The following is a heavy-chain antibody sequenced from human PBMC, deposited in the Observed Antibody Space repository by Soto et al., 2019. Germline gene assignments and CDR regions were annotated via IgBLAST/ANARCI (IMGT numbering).Heavy chain of an antibody. CDR1: GYTFTYRY. V-gene: IGHV1-45*02. CDR2: ITPFNGNT. Sequence: GASVKVSCKASGYTFTYRYLHWVRQAPGQALEWMGWITPFNGNTNYAQKFQDRVTITRDRSMSTAYMELSSLRSEDTAVYYCAAPIHLGELSQRYYYYYYMDVWGKGTTVTVSS. J-gene: IGHJ6*03. D-gene: IGHD3-16*02. CDR3: AAPIHLGELSQRYYYYYYMDV.